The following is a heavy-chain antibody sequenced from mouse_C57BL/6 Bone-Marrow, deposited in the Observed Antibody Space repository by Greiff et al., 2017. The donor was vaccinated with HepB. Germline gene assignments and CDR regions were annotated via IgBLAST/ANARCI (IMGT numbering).Heavy chain of an antibody. J-gene: IGHJ4*01. CDR1: GYTFTDYE. Sequence: QVQLQQSGAELVRPGASVTLSFKASGYTFTDYEMHWVKQTPVHGLEWIGAIDPETGGTAYNQKFKGKAILTADKSSSTAYMELRSLTSEDSAVYYCTRYVTTVPIYYAMDYWGQGTSVTVSS. CDR3: TRYVTTVPIYYAMDY. CDR2: IDPETGGT. D-gene: IGHD1-1*01. V-gene: IGHV1-15*01.